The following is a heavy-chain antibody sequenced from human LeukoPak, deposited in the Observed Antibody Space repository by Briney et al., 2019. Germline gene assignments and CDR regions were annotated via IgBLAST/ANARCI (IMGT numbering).Heavy chain of an antibody. J-gene: IGHJ4*02. Sequence: ASVKVSCKASVYTFTSYAMNWVRQAPGQGLEWMGWINTNTGNPTYAHGFTGRFVFSLDTSVSTAYLQISSLKAEDTAVYYCARLNYSNYIFGFDYWGQGTLVTVSS. CDR1: VYTFTSYA. CDR2: INTNTGNP. CDR3: ARLNYSNYIFGFDY. V-gene: IGHV7-4-1*02. D-gene: IGHD4-11*01.